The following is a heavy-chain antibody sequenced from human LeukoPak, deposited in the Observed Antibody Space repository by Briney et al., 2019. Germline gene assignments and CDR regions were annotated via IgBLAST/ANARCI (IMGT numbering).Heavy chain of an antibody. CDR3: ATGGYQLLADAFDI. CDR1: GGSISSFY. V-gene: IGHV4-59*01. Sequence: PSETLSLTCTVSGGSISSFYWSWIRQPPGKGLEWIGYIYCSGSTNYNPSLKSRVTISVDTSKNQFSLKLSSVTAADTAVYYCATGGYQLLADAFDIWGQGTMVTVSS. D-gene: IGHD2-2*01. CDR2: IYCSGST. J-gene: IGHJ3*02.